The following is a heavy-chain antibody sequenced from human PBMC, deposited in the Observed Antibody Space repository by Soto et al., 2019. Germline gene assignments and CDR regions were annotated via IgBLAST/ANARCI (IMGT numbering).Heavy chain of an antibody. CDR3: AREYGGNSGTFDY. CDR2: INHSGST. CDR1: GGSFSGYY. Sequence: QVQLQQCGAGLLKPSETLSLTCAVYGGSFSGYYWSWIRQPPGKGLEWIGEINHSGSTNYSPSLTSRVTISVDTSKNQFSLKLSSVTAADTAVYYCAREYGGNSGTFDYWGQGTLVTVSS. V-gene: IGHV4-34*01. J-gene: IGHJ4*02. D-gene: IGHD2-21*02.